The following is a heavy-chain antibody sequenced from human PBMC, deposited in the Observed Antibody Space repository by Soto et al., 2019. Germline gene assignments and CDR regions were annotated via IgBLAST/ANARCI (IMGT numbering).Heavy chain of an antibody. Sequence: EVQLVESGGGLVQPGGSLRLSCVASGLTFSNSWMHWVRQVPGKGLVWVSGLNSDGSTTNYAGSVKGRFTISRANARNSLYLQMNSLIGEDTAVYYCHYDMDAWGKGTRVTGSS. CDR3: HYDMDA. V-gene: IGHV3-74*01. CDR1: GLTFSNSW. CDR2: LNSDGSTT. D-gene: IGHD3-16*01. J-gene: IGHJ6*03.